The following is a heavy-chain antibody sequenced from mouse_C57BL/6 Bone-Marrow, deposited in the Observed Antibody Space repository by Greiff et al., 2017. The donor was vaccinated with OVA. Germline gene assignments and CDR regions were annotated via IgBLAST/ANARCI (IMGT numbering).Heavy chain of an antibody. D-gene: IGHD1-1*01. CDR3: AREGGLRP. Sequence: EVKLMESGPVLVKPGASVKMSCKASGYTFTDYYMNWVKQSHGKSLEWIGVINPYNGGTSYNQKFKGKATLTVDKSSSTAYMELNSLTSEDSAVYYCAREGGLRPWGQGTLVTVSA. CDR1: GYTFTDYY. CDR2: INPYNGGT. J-gene: IGHJ3*01. V-gene: IGHV1-19*01.